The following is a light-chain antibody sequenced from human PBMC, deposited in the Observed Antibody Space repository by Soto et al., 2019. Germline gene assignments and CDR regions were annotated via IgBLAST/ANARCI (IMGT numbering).Light chain of an antibody. V-gene: IGKV3-15*01. CDR1: QSISSN. Sequence: EIVMTQSPATLSVYPGERATLSCRASQSISSNLAWYQQKPGQAPRLLIYGASTRATDISSRFSGSVSGTEFTLIICTLQSEDFAVYQCQQYNSWPRTFGQGTKVDIK. CDR2: GAS. J-gene: IGKJ1*01. CDR3: QQYNSWPRT.